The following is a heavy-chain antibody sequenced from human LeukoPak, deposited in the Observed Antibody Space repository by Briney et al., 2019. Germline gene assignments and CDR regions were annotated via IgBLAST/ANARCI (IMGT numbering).Heavy chain of an antibody. J-gene: IGHJ6*03. V-gene: IGHV1-8*01. D-gene: IGHD6-19*01. CDR3: ARAAEGLVRDYYYYYMDV. Sequence: AASVKVSCKASGYTFTSYDINWVRQATGQGLEWMGWMNPNSGNTGYAQKFQGRVTMTRNTSISTAYMELSSLRSEDTAVYYCARAAEGLVRDYYYYYMDVWGKGTTVTISS. CDR2: MNPNSGNT. CDR1: GYTFTSYD.